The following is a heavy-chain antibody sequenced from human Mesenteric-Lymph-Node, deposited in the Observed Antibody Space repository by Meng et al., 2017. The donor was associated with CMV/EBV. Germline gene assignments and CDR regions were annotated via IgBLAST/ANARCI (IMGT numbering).Heavy chain of an antibody. V-gene: IGHV4-59*01. CDR3: ARYPIYVTDAFDV. CDR2: IYYSGDT. J-gene: IGHJ3*01. D-gene: IGHD2-21*02. CDR1: GGSIGTYY. Sequence: SETLSLTCTVSGGSIGTYYWTWVRQPPGKGLELIGYIYYSGDTNYNPSLRSRATISLDRSKTQFSLRLNSVTAADTAVYYCARYPIYVTDAFDVWGRGTKVTVSS.